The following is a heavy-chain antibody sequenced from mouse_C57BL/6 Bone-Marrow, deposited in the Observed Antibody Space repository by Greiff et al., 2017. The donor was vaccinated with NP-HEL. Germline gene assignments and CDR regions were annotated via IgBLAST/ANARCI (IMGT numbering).Heavy chain of an antibody. CDR2: INPNNGGN. J-gene: IGHJ1*03. CDR3: ARCSYYRSKPLWYFDV. V-gene: IGHV1-18*01. D-gene: IGHD1-1*01. CDR1: GYTFTDYN. Sequence: EVQLQQSGPELVKPGASVKIPCKASGYTFTDYNMDWVKQSHGKSLEWIGDINPNNGGNIYNQKFKGKATLTVDKSSRTAYMELRSLTSEDTAVYYCARCSYYRSKPLWYFDVWGTGTTVTVSS.